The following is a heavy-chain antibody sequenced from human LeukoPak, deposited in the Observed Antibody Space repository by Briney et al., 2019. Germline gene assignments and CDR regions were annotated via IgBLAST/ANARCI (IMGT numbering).Heavy chain of an antibody. D-gene: IGHD1-20*01. V-gene: IGHV4-39*01. CDR1: GGSISSTTYY. CDR2: INYSGST. J-gene: IGHJ4*02. CDR3: TRRITGTTSDSFDY. Sequence: SETLSLTCTVSGGSISSTTYYWGWIRQPPGKGLEWIGTINYSGSTYYNPPLKSRVTMSVDTSKSQFSLKLSSVTAADTAVYYCTRRITGTTSDSFDYWGQGILVTVPS.